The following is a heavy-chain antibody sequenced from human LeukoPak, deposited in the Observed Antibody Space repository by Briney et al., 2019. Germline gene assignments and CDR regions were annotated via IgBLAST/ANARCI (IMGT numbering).Heavy chain of an antibody. Sequence: GGSLRLSCAASGFTFRKAWMTWVRQARGEGLEWVGHIKTKTDGRTTDDAAPVKGRFTISRDDSKNTLYLQMNSLKSEDTAVYYCSTVRRGEPDYWGQGTLVTVSS. CDR1: GFTFRKAW. V-gene: IGHV3-15*01. CDR3: STVRRGEPDY. CDR2: IKTKTDGRTT. J-gene: IGHJ4*02. D-gene: IGHD3-16*01.